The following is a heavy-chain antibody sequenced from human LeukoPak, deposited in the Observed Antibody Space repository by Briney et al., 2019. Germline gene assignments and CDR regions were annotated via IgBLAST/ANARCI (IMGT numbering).Heavy chain of an antibody. CDR3: ARDSDRTGTTFVY. CDR2: ISYDGSNK. CDR1: GFTFSSYG. D-gene: IGHD1-1*01. Sequence: PGGSLRLSCAASGFTFSSYGMHWVRQAPGKGLEWVAVISYDGSNKYYADSVKGRFTISRDNSKNTLYLQMSSLRAEDTAVYYCARDSDRTGTTFVYWGQGTLVTVSS. V-gene: IGHV3-30*03. J-gene: IGHJ4*02.